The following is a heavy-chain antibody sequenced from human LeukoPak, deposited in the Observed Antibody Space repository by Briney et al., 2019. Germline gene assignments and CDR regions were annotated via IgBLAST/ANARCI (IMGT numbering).Heavy chain of an antibody. CDR3: ASIVVVIGTRSFDY. J-gene: IGHJ4*02. CDR2: INLDGGEK. CDR1: GFTFSSYG. V-gene: IGHV3-7*01. D-gene: IGHD2-15*01. Sequence: GGSLRLSCAASGFTFSSYGMSWVRQAPGKGLEWVANINLDGGEKYYVDSVKGRFTISRDNAKNSPYLQMNSLRAEDTAVYYCASIVVVIGTRSFDYWGQGSPVSVSS.